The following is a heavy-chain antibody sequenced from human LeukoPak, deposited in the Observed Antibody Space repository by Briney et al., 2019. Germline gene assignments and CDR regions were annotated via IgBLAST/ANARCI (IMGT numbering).Heavy chain of an antibody. Sequence: GASVKVSCKASGGTFSSYAISWVRQAPGQGLEWMGGIIPIFGTANYAQKFQGRVTITADKSTSTAYMELSSLRSEDTAVYYCARAIAAAGRPVNYYYMDVWGKGTTVTISS. CDR3: ARAIAAAGRPVNYYYMDV. CDR1: GGTFSSYA. J-gene: IGHJ6*03. D-gene: IGHD6-13*01. V-gene: IGHV1-69*06. CDR2: IIPIFGTA.